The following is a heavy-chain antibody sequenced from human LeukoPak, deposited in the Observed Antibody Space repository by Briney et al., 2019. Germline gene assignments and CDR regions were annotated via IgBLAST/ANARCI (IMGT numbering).Heavy chain of an antibody. D-gene: IGHD6-13*01. V-gene: IGHV3-7*03. J-gene: IGHJ4*02. CDR1: GFTFSSYW. CDR2: IKQDGTEK. CDR3: ARPRDSGWSKTWDY. Sequence: GGSLRLSCAGSGFTFSSYWKTWVRQAPGKGLEWVANIKQDGTEKYYVDSVKGRFTISRDNAQNSLYLQVSSLRAEDTAVYYCARPRDSGWSKTWDYWGQGTLVTVSS.